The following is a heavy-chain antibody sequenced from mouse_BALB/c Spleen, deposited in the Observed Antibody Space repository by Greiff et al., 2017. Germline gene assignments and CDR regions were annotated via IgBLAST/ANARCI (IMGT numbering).Heavy chain of an antibody. CDR3: ARPATAD. V-gene: IGHV1-9*01. J-gene: IGHJ3*01. D-gene: IGHD1-2*01. CDR1: GYTFSSYW. CDR2: ILPGSGST. Sequence: QVQLQQSGAELMKPGASVKISCKASGYTFSSYWIAWVKQRPGHGLEWIGAILPGSGSTNYNEKFKGKATFTADTSSNTAYMQLSSLTSEDSAVYYGARPATADWGKGTLVTVSA.